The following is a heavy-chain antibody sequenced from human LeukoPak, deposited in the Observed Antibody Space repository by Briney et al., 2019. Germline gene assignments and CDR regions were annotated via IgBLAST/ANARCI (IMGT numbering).Heavy chain of an antibody. D-gene: IGHD3-3*01. CDR2: IYYSGST. J-gene: IGHJ6*02. V-gene: IGHV4-59*01. Sequence: SETLSLTCTVSGGSISSYYWSWIRRPPGKGLEWIGYIYYSGSTNYNPSLKSRVTISVDTSKNQFSLKLSSVTAADTAVYYCARDTSPKGMDVWGQGTTVTVSS. CDR3: ARDTSPKGMDV. CDR1: GGSISSYY.